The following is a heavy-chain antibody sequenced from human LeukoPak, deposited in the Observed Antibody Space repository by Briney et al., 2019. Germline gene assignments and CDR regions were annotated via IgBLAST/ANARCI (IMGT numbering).Heavy chain of an antibody. V-gene: IGHV3-74*01. Sequence: GGSLRLSCADSGFTFRSSWMHWVRQAPGKGLVWVSRINSDGSTTVYADSVKGRFTISRDNAKNTLYLQMNSLRGEDTAVYYCARVGSSGNHWDWLDLGGQGTLVTVSS. D-gene: IGHD3-22*01. CDR3: ARVGSSGNHWDWLDL. CDR2: INSDGSTT. J-gene: IGHJ5*02. CDR1: GFTFRSSW.